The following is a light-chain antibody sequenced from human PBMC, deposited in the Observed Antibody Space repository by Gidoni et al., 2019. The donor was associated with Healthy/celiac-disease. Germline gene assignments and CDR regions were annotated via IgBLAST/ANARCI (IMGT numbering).Light chain of an antibody. J-gene: IGKJ2*01. Sequence: ENVLTQYRGALSVSPGERATRSCRASKSVSSSYLAWYQQKPGQAPRLLIYGESSRATGIPDRFSGSVYGSDFTLTVSRLEPEGFAVYYCQQSGNSPPYTFGPGTKLEIK. CDR3: QQSGNSPPYT. V-gene: IGKV3-20*01. CDR1: KSVSSSY. CDR2: GES.